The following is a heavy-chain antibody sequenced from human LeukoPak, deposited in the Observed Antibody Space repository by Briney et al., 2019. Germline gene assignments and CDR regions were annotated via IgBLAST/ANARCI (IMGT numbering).Heavy chain of an antibody. CDR3: ARLGEEEVGYMPGMAV. Sequence: GESLQISCKGSGYSFTNYWIGWVRQMPGKGLEWMGIIYPGDSDTRYSPSFQGQVTISADKSISTAYLQWSSLKASDTAMYYCARLGEEEVGYMPGMAVGGKGPTVTVSS. V-gene: IGHV5-51*01. CDR1: GYSFTNYW. D-gene: IGHD3-16*01. CDR2: IYPGDSDT. J-gene: IGHJ6*04.